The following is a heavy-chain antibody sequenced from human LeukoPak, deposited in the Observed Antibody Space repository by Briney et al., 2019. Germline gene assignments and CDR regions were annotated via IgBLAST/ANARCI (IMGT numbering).Heavy chain of an antibody. CDR1: GYTFTDYY. V-gene: IGHV1-18*04. CDR2: ISGYNGNT. Sequence: GASVKVSCKASGYTFTDYYMHWVRQAPGQGLEWMGLISGYNGNTNYAQKVQGRVTMTTDTSTGTAYMELRSLSSDDTAVYYCARGLEFRVLTYSSLGFVDYWGQGTLVTVSS. D-gene: IGHD6-19*01. CDR3: ARGLEFRVLTYSSLGFVDY. J-gene: IGHJ4*02.